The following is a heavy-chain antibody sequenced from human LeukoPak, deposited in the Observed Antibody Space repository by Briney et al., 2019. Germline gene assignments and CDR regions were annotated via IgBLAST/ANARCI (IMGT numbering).Heavy chain of an antibody. V-gene: IGHV3-49*03. CDR2: IRSKAYGGTT. J-gene: IGHJ4*02. D-gene: IGHD3-9*01. Sequence: PGGSLRLPCTASGFTFGDYAMSWFRQAPGKGLEWVGFIRSKAYGGTTEYAASVKGRFTISRDDSKSIAYLQMNSLKTEDTAVYYCTRVGYDILTGYATADYWGQGTLVTVSS. CDR1: GFTFGDYA. CDR3: TRVGYDILTGYATADY.